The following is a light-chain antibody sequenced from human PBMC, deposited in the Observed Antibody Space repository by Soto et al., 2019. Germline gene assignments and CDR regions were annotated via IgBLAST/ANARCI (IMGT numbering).Light chain of an antibody. V-gene: IGKV3-20*01. CDR2: GAS. Sequence: EIGLTQSPGTLSLSPGERATLSCRASQSVSSSYLAWYQQKPGQAPRLLIYGASSRATGIPVRFSGSGSGTDFTLTISRLEPEDFAVYYCQQYGSSLWTFGQGTKVDNK. J-gene: IGKJ1*01. CDR3: QQYGSSLWT. CDR1: QSVSSSY.